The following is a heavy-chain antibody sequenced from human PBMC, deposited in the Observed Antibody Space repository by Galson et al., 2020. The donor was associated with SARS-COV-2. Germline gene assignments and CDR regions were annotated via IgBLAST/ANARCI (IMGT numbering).Heavy chain of an antibody. V-gene: IGHV4-61*02. J-gene: IGHJ6*02. CDR3: ASSKGLGYYGMDV. Sequence: SETLSLTCTVSGGSISSGSYYWSWIRQPAGKGLEWIGRIYTSGSTNYNPSLKSRVTISVDTSKNQFSLKLSSVTAADTAVYYCASSKGLGYYGMDVWGQGTTVTVSS. D-gene: IGHD3-9*01. CDR2: IYTSGST. CDR1: GGSISSGSYY.